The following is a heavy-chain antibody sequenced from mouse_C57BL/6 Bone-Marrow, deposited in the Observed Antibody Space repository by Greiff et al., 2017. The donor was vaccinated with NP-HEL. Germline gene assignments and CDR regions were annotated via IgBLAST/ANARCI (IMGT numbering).Heavy chain of an antibody. CDR1: GYTFTSYG. J-gene: IGHJ3*01. CDR3: ARSIYYGNGWFAY. D-gene: IGHD2-1*01. V-gene: IGHV1-81*01. Sequence: VQLKESGAELARPGASVKLSCKASGYTFTSYGISWVKQRTGQGLEWIGEIYPRSGNTYYNEKFKGKATLNADKSSSTAYMELRSLTSEDSAVYFCARSIYYGNGWFAYWGQGTLVTVSA. CDR2: IYPRSGNT.